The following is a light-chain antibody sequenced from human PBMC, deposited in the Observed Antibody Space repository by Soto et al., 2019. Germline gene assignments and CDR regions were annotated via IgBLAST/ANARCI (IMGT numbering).Light chain of an antibody. CDR1: PGLSNK. CDR3: QQYDNWPLT. V-gene: IGKV3-15*01. J-gene: IGKJ4*01. Sequence: EIVMMQSPATLSLSPGEIASLFFRASPGLSNKLAWSQQKPGQAPRLLIYGASTRATDIPVRFSAGGSGTEFTLTISSLQSEDFAVYYCQQYDNWPLTLGGGTKVDIK. CDR2: GAS.